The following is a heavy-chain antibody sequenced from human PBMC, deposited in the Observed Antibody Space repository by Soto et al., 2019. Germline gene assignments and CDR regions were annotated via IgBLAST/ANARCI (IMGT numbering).Heavy chain of an antibody. CDR1: GFTFNNSG. CDR2: ISYDGSDK. V-gene: IGHV3-30*18. D-gene: IGHD5-12*01. Sequence: XGSLRLSRRVSGFTFNNSGMHWVRQAPGKGLEWMAVISYDGSDKYYADSVKGRVIISRDNSKNTLNLEMNSLRAEDTAIYYCVKDRVPGAYGNYYGMDAWGQGTTVTVSS. J-gene: IGHJ6*02. CDR3: VKDRVPGAYGNYYGMDA.